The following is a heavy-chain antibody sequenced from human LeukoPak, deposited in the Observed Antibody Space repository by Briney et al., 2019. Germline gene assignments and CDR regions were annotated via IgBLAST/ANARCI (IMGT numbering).Heavy chain of an antibody. D-gene: IGHD1-26*01. Sequence: PGGSLRLSCEVSGFTFDDYGMSWVRQAPGKGLEWVSGINWNGGTTNHADSVKGRFTISRDSAKGSLYLHMNSLRAEDTALYYCARGVVGGTYFVSDYWGQGTLVTVSS. CDR1: GFTFDDYG. CDR2: INWNGGTT. CDR3: ARGVVGGTYFVSDY. V-gene: IGHV3-20*04. J-gene: IGHJ4*02.